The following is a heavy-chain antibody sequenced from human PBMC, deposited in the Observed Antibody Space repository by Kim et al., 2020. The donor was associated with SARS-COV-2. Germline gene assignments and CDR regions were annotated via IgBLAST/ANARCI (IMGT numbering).Heavy chain of an antibody. J-gene: IGHJ4*02. Sequence: GGSLRLSCAASGFTFSSYWMHWVRQAPGKGLVWVSRINSDGSSTSYADSVKGRFTISRDNAKNTLYLQMNSLRAEDTAVYYCAREVRITFGGAEGFDYWGQGTLVTVSS. CDR2: INSDGSST. V-gene: IGHV3-74*01. D-gene: IGHD3-16*01. CDR1: GFTFSSYW. CDR3: AREVRITFGGAEGFDY.